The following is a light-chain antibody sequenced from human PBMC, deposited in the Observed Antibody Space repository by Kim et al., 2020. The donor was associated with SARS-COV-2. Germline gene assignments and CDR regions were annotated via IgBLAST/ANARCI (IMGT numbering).Light chain of an antibody. Sequence: LATGGRATLSCGASQSGSSSYVAWYQQKPGLAPRLLIDDASSRATGIPDRCSGSGSGTDFTLTISRLEHEDLAVYYWQQYGSSPTFGGGTKVDIK. CDR1: QSGSSSY. J-gene: IGKJ4*01. CDR3: QQYGSSPT. V-gene: IGKV3D-20*01. CDR2: DAS.